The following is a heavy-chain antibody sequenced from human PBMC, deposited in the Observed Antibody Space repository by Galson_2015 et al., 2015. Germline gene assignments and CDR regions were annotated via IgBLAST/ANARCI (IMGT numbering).Heavy chain of an antibody. V-gene: IGHV3-15*01. CDR2: IKSKTDGGTT. D-gene: IGHD5-18*01. Sequence: SLRLSCAASGFTFSNAWMSWVRQAPGKGLEWVGRIKSKTDGGTTDYAAPVKGRFTISRDDSKNTLYLQMNSLKTEDTAVYYRTCCGYSYGYDYWGQGTLVTVSS. J-gene: IGHJ4*02. CDR1: GFTFSNAW. CDR3: TCCGYSYGYDY.